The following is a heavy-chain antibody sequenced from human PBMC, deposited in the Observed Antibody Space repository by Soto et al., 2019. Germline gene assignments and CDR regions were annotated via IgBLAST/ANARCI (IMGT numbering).Heavy chain of an antibody. D-gene: IGHD2-21*01. CDR2: ISGYNGDT. CDR3: AREGVRPYYYYGMDV. Sequence: QVHLVQSGAEVKKPGASVKVSCKASGYSFTTYGISWVRQAPGQGLEWMGWISGYNGDTNYAQNFQARVTMTTDTSTSTAYRALRSLRSDDTAVYYCAREGVRPYYYYGMDVWGQGTTVTVSS. CDR1: GYSFTTYG. V-gene: IGHV1-18*01. J-gene: IGHJ6*02.